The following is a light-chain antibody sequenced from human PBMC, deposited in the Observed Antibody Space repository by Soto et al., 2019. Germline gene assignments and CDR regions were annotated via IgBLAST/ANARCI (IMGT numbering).Light chain of an antibody. J-gene: IGKJ3*01. CDR2: GAS. V-gene: IGKV3-20*01. Sequence: VLTQSPATLSLSPGERATLSCRASQTVSSSYLAWYHHKPGQAPRLLIYGASSRPTGVPSRFVGSGSGTDFTLTISRLDPEDFAVYYYQQYGSSPTFGPGTTIDVK. CDR1: QTVSSSY. CDR3: QQYGSSPT.